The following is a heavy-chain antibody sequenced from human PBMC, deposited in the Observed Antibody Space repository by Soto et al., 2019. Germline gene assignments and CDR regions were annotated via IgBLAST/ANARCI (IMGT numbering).Heavy chain of an antibody. CDR1: GYTFTSYY. Sequence: ASVKVSCKASGYTFTSYYMHWVRQAPGQGLEWMGIINPSGGSTSYAQKFQGRVTMTRDTSTSTVYMELSSLRSEDTAVYYCARDRGYSGYDWIYYYGMDVWGQGTTVTVSS. V-gene: IGHV1-46*01. CDR3: ARDRGYSGYDWIYYYGMDV. D-gene: IGHD5-12*01. CDR2: INPSGGST. J-gene: IGHJ6*02.